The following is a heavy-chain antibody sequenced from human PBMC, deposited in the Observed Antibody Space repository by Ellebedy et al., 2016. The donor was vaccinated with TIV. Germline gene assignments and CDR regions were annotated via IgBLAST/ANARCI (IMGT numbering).Heavy chain of an antibody. CDR3: ARISSGWGFDY. V-gene: IGHV2-70*11. Sequence: SGPTLVKPTQTLTLTCTFSGFSLSTTRVSVSWIRQPPGKALEWLARIDWDDDKYFNTSLRTRLTISKDSSENQVVLTMTNMDPEDTATYYCARISSGWGFDYWGQGTLVTVSS. D-gene: IGHD6-19*01. J-gene: IGHJ4*02. CDR1: GFSLSTTRVS. CDR2: IDWDDDK.